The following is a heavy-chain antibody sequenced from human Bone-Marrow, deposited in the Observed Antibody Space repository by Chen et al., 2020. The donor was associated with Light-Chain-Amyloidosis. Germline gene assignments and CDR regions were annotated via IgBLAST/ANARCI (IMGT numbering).Heavy chain of an antibody. CDR1: GASIISSEYY. CDR2: IFRGDIT. Sequence: QLQESGPGLLEPSHTLSLTCTVSGASIISSEYYWGWMRQAPGKGLEWIGSIFRGDITYYTSSLKSRVTLSVDTSNNHISLRLRSVTAGDTAIYYCARGPSEVEWGVVKSAFAFDFWGQGTMVTVSS. D-gene: IGHD2-21*01. CDR3: ARGPSEVEWGVVKSAFAFDF. J-gene: IGHJ3*01. V-gene: IGHV4-39*07.